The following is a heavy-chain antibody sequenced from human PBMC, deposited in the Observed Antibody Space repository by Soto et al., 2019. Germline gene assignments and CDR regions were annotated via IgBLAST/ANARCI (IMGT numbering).Heavy chain of an antibody. CDR2: INPNSGGT. Sequence: ASAKVSCKASGYMFTDYYMHWVRQAPGQELGWMGRINPNSGGTNYAQKFQGRVTITADESTSTAYMELSSLRSDDTAVYYCAREDRDRETGLVPAAIDGMDVWGQGTTVTVSS. CDR1: GYMFTDYY. CDR3: AREDRDRETGLVPAAIDGMDV. J-gene: IGHJ6*02. D-gene: IGHD2-2*01. V-gene: IGHV1-2*06.